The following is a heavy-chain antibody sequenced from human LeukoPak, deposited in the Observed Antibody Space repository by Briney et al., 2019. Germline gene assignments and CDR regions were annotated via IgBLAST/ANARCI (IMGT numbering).Heavy chain of an antibody. Sequence: GGSLRLSCAASGXTFSSYTMNWVRQAPGKGLEWVLHLRTDSSTMFYSDSVRGRFTIYRDNARNSLYLQMSSLRDEDTAVYYCARDKDYAFDYWGQGTLVTVSS. CDR2: LRTDSSTM. V-gene: IGHV3-48*02. J-gene: IGHJ4*02. D-gene: IGHD3-16*01. CDR3: ARDKDYAFDY. CDR1: GXTFSSYT.